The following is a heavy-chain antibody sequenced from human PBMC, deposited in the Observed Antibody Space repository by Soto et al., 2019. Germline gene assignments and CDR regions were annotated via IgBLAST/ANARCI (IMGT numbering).Heavy chain of an antibody. CDR1: GYTLTELS. CDR2: FDPEDGET. J-gene: IGHJ4*02. Sequence: ASVKVSCKVSGYTLTELSMHWVRQAPGKGLEWMGGFDPEDGETIYAQKFQGRVTMTEDTSTDTAYMELSSLRSEDTAVYYCATDSLSRAGPDYWGQGTLVTVSS. V-gene: IGHV1-24*01. CDR3: ATDSLSRAGPDY.